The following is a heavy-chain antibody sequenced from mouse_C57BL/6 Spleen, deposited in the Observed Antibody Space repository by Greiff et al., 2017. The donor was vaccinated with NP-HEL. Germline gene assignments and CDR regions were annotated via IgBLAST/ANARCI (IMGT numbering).Heavy chain of an antibody. CDR2: IYPRSGNT. V-gene: IGHV1-81*01. Sequence: VQLQQSGAELARPGASVKLSCKASGYTFTSYGISWVKQRTGQGLEWIGEIYPRSGNTYYNEKCKGKATLTADTSSSTAYMELRSLTSEDSAVYFCARLGYYYGSSSYYLDYWGQGTTLTVSS. J-gene: IGHJ2*01. CDR1: GYTFTSYG. D-gene: IGHD1-1*01. CDR3: ARLGYYYGSSSYYLDY.